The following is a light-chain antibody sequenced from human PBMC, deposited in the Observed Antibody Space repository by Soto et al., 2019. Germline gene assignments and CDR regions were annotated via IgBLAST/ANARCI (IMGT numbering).Light chain of an antibody. V-gene: IGLV2-14*01. Sequence: QSVLTQPASVSGSPGQSITISCTGSSSDIGAFNYVAWYQQHPGKAPKLIIHGVTNRPSGVSNRFSGSKSGNTASLTISGLQAEDEADYYCSSYTSRSTLVFGTGTKLTVL. J-gene: IGLJ1*01. CDR3: SSYTSRSTLV. CDR2: GVT. CDR1: SSDIGAFNY.